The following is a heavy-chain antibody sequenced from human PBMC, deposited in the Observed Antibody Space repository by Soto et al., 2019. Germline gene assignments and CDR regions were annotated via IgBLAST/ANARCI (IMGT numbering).Heavy chain of an antibody. Sequence: SETLSRTWSVSGGSVSYKTYYWSWIRQPPGKILEWIGYVYYSGTTNYNPSLKSRVTISVDLSKNRFSLRLSSVTTADTALYYCARTTAVPNTLRSRYFFDYWGQGTLVTVSS. J-gene: IGHJ4*02. V-gene: IGHV4-61*01. CDR1: GGSVSYKTYY. D-gene: IGHD4-17*01. CDR3: ARTTAVPNTLRSRYFFDY. CDR2: VYYSGTT.